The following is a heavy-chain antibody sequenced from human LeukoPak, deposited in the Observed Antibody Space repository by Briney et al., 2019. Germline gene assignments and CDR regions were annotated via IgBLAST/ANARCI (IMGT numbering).Heavy chain of an antibody. CDR1: GVSISSYH. J-gene: IGHJ4*02. CDR2: VHTSGTT. Sequence: SETLSLTCTVSGVSISSYHWSWIRQPAGKGLERIGRVHTSGTTNYNPSLKSRVTMSVDTSKNQLSLILTSVTAADTAVYYCARDGLYSYGYSYFDYWGQGTLVTVSS. CDR3: ARDGLYSYGYSYFDY. V-gene: IGHV4-4*07. D-gene: IGHD5-18*01.